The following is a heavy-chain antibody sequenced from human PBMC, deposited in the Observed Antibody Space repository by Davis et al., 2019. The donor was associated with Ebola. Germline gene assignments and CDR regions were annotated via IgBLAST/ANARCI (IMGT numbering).Heavy chain of an antibody. J-gene: IGHJ3*02. CDR2: IYTGDSDT. CDR1: GNSFTTYW. V-gene: IGHV5-51*01. CDR3: ATLRRTITGMDDGFDI. D-gene: IGHD1-20*01. Sequence: GESLKISCKDSGNSFTTYWIGWVRQMPGKGLEWMGIIYTGDSDTRYSPSFRGQVTISADKSSRTAYLQWSSLKASDTAVYYCATLRRTITGMDDGFDIWGQGTMVTVSA.